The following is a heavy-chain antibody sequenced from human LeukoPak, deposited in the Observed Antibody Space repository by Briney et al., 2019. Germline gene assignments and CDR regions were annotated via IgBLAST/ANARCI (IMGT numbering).Heavy chain of an antibody. V-gene: IGHV1-18*04. J-gene: IGHJ5*02. D-gene: IGHD2-2*01. Sequence: ASVKVSCKASGYTFTSYGISWVRQAPGQGLEWMGWIGAYNGNTNCAQKLQGRVTMTTDTSTSTAYMELRSLRSDDTAVYYCARERSYCSSTSCHNWFDPWGQGTLVTVSS. CDR3: ARERSYCSSTSCHNWFDP. CDR2: IGAYNGNT. CDR1: GYTFTSYG.